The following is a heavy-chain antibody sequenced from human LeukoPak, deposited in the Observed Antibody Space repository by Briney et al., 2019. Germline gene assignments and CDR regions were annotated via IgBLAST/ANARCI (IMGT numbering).Heavy chain of an antibody. Sequence: GGSLRLSCAASGFTFSTYWMSWVRQAPGKGLEWVANISHDAGEKYYVDSVKGRFTISRDNAKNSLYLQMNSLRAEDTAVYYCARYWNGGNYDYWGQGTLVTVSS. CDR1: GFTFSTYW. CDR2: ISHDAGEK. CDR3: ARYWNGGNYDY. V-gene: IGHV3-7*04. D-gene: IGHD1-1*01. J-gene: IGHJ4*02.